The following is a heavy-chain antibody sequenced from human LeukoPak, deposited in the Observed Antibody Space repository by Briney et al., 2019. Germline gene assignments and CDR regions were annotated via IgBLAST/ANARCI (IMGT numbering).Heavy chain of an antibody. V-gene: IGHV3-23*01. CDR1: GFTFSSYA. D-gene: IGHD5-18*01. CDR2: ISGSGGST. CDR3: ARDPHPHTAMVAYYFDY. Sequence: GGSLRLSCAASGFTFSSYAMSWVRQAPGKGLEWVSAISGSGGSTYYADSVKGRFTISRDNSKNTLYLQMNSLRAEDTAVYYCARDPHPHTAMVAYYFDYWGQGTLVTVSS. J-gene: IGHJ4*02.